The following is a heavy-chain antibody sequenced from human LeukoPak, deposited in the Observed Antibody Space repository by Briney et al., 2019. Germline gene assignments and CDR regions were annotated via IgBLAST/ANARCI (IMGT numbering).Heavy chain of an antibody. CDR2: ISYDGSNK. Sequence: GGSLRLSCAASGFTFSSYSMNWVRQAPGKGLEWVAVISYDGSNKYYADSVKGRFTISRDNSKNTLYLQMNSLRAEDTAVYYCAKQYYDFWSGYHYYYYYYMDVWGKGTTVTVSS. V-gene: IGHV3-30*18. J-gene: IGHJ6*03. D-gene: IGHD3-3*01. CDR1: GFTFSSYS. CDR3: AKQYYDFWSGYHYYYYYYMDV.